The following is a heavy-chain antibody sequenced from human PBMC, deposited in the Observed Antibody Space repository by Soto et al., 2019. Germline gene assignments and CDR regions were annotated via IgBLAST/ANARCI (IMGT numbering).Heavy chain of an antibody. CDR1: GFTVSSNY. D-gene: IGHD1-26*01. Sequence: VSLRLSCAASGFTVSSNYMSWVRQAPGKGLEWVSVIYSGGSTYYADSVKGRFTISRDNSKNTLYLQMNSLRAEDTAVYYCARSGSYHSFDYWGQGTLVTVSS. V-gene: IGHV3-53*01. CDR2: IYSGGST. CDR3: ARSGSYHSFDY. J-gene: IGHJ4*02.